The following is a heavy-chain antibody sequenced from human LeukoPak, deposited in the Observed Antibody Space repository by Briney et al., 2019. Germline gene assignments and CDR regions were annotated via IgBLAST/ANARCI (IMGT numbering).Heavy chain of an antibody. CDR1: GLIVSNNY. CDR2: VYSGGHT. D-gene: IGHD1-26*01. V-gene: IGHV3-53*01. Sequence: GGSLRLSCAASGLIVSNNYVSWVRQAPGKGLEWVSIVYSGGHTYYADSVKGRFTISRDSSKNTLFLHMNTLRAEDTAIYYCAKDRTVGASYWYFDLWGRGTLVTVSS. J-gene: IGHJ2*01. CDR3: AKDRTVGASYWYFDL.